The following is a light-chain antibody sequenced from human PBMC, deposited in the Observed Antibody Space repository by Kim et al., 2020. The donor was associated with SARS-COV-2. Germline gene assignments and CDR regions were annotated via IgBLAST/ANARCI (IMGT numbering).Light chain of an antibody. CDR2: GAS. J-gene: IGKJ5*01. V-gene: IGKV1-13*02. Sequence: ASVEDSGSYISRTHQTTRRAPAWQQRAPASLQSVMLYGASILESGVPSRFSGSGSGTDFSLTISSLQLEDSAPYFCQQTSSSPRTFGQGTRLEIK. CDR1: QTTRRA. CDR3: QQTSSSPRT.